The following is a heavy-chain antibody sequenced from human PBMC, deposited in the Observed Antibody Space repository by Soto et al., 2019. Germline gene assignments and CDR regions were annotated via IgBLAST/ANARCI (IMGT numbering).Heavy chain of an antibody. Sequence: GGSLRLSCAASGFTFSDYYMSWVRQAPGKGLEWVSVIYSGGSTDYADSVKGRFTISRDNFKNTLYLQMNSLRAEDTAVYYCARGKDYGSGSYSGYWGQGTLVTVSS. V-gene: IGHV3-53*01. D-gene: IGHD3-10*01. CDR1: GFTFSDYY. J-gene: IGHJ4*02. CDR3: ARGKDYGSGSYSGY. CDR2: IYSGGST.